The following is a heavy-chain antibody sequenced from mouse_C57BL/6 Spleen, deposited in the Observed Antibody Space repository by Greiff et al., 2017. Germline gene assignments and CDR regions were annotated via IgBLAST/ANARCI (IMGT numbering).Heavy chain of an antibody. V-gene: IGHV1-64*01. CDR3: ALITTVVEVYYFDY. CDR1: GYTFTSYW. Sequence: QVQLQQPGAELVKPGASVTLSCKASGYTFTSYWMHWVKQRPGQGLEWIGMIHPNSGSTNYNEKFKSKATLTVDKSSSTAYMQLSSLTSEDSAVYYCALITTVVEVYYFDYWGQGTTLTVSS. CDR2: IHPNSGST. J-gene: IGHJ2*01. D-gene: IGHD1-1*01.